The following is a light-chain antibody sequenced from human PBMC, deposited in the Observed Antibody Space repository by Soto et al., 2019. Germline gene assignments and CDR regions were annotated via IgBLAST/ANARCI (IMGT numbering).Light chain of an antibody. CDR2: AAS. J-gene: IGKJ4*01. V-gene: IGKV1-27*01. CDR1: QGISNY. Sequence: DIQMTQSPSSLSAPVGHRVTITCRASQGISNYLAWYQQKPGKVPKVLIYAASTLQSGVPSRFSGSGSGTEFTLIISSLQPEDVAIYYCQKYNGVPLTFGGGTKVEIK. CDR3: QKYNGVPLT.